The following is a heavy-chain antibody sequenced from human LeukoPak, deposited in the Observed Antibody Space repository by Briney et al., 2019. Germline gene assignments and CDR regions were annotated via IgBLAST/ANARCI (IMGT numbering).Heavy chain of an antibody. J-gene: IGHJ4*02. CDR2: ISAYNGNT. CDR3: ARSDYDYVWGSYRYGDY. CDR1: GYTFTSYG. V-gene: IGHV1-18*01. Sequence: ASVKVSCKASGYTFTSYGISWVRQAPGQGLEWMGWISAYNGNTNYAQKLQGRVTMTTDTSTSTAYMELRSLRSDDTAVYYCARSDYDYVWGSYRYGDYWGQGTLVTVSS. D-gene: IGHD3-16*02.